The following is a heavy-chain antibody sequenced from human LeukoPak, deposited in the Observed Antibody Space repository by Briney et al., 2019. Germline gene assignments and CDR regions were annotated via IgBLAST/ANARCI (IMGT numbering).Heavy chain of an antibody. V-gene: IGHV3-66*01. CDR1: GFSVSSNY. J-gene: IGHJ6*02. CDR3: ARDTVTTFRFRDYYYYGMDV. Sequence: PGGSLRLSCAASGFSVSSNYMSWVRQAPGKGLEWVSVIYGGGSIYYADSVKGRFTISRDNSMNTLYLQMNNLRAEDTAVYYCARDTVTTFRFRDYYYYGMDVWGQGTTVTVSS. CDR2: IYGGGSI. D-gene: IGHD4-17*01.